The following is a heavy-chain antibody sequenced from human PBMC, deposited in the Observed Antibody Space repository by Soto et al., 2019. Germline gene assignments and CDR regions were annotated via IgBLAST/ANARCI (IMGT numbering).Heavy chain of an antibody. V-gene: IGHV1-69*01. CDR3: AGEYFCDRSGYYDSFDI. CDR2: IIPIFGTA. D-gene: IGHD3-22*01. CDR1: GGTFSSYA. Sequence: QVQLVQSGAEVKKPGSSVKVSCKASGGTFSSYAISWVRQAPGQGLEWMGGIIPIFGTANSAQKFQGRVTITAEESTFTAYMELCSLRSEGTAVYFLAGEYFCDRSGYYDSFDIRGQGTMVTVSS. J-gene: IGHJ3*02.